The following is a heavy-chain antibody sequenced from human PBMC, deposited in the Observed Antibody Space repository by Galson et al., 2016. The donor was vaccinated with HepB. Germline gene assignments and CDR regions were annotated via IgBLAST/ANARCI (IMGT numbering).Heavy chain of an antibody. CDR1: GLTFSTYW. CDR3: ARDQTRRGPTTFDN. Sequence: SLRLSCAASGLTFSTYWMHWVRQSPGMGLVWVSGISRDGLTTTYADSVKGRFTISRDNVRNTLYLQMNSLRAEDTGVYYCARDQTRRGPTTFDNWGQGTLVTVSS. CDR2: ISRDGLTT. D-gene: IGHD1-26*01. J-gene: IGHJ4*02. V-gene: IGHV3-74*03.